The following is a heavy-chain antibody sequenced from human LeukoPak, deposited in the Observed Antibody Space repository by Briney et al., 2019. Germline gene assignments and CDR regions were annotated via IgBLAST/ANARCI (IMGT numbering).Heavy chain of an antibody. Sequence: PGGSLRLSCAASGFTFSSYGMHWVRQAPGKGLEWVAVIWYDGSNKYYADSVKGRFTISRDNSKNTLYLQMNSRRAEDTAVYYCAKEADRGVRGVEIDYWGQGTLVTVSS. D-gene: IGHD3-10*01. CDR3: AKEADRGVRGVEIDY. J-gene: IGHJ4*02. V-gene: IGHV3-33*06. CDR1: GFTFSSYG. CDR2: IWYDGSNK.